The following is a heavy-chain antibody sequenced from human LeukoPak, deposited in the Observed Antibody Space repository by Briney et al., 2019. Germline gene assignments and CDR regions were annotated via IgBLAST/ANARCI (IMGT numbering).Heavy chain of an antibody. J-gene: IGHJ4*02. CDR1: GGAIISDNFY. CDR2: INYSGTT. V-gene: IGHV4-39*01. CDR3: GRLFDS. Sequence: SETLSLTCTVSGGAIISDNFYWGWVRQPPGKGLEWVGSINYSGTTYYNPSLRSRLSISVDTSRTQSFLGLNSVTAADTAVYYCGRLFDSWGQGILVTVSS.